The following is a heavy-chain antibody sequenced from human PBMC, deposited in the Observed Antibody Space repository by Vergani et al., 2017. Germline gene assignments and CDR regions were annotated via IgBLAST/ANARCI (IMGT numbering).Heavy chain of an antibody. D-gene: IGHD7-27*01. J-gene: IGHJ4*02. Sequence: QVQLVQSGAEVKKPGASVKVSCKASAYTFASYAMHWVRQAPGQRLEWMGWINAGNGNTKYSQKFQGRVTITRDTSASTAYMELSSLRSEDTAVYYCAREGLGMAFSDYWGQGTLVTVSS. V-gene: IGHV1-3*01. CDR1: AYTFASYA. CDR3: AREGLGMAFSDY. CDR2: INAGNGNT.